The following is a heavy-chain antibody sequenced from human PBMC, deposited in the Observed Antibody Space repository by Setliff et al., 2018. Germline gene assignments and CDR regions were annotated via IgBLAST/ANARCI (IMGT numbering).Heavy chain of an antibody. Sequence: SETLSLTCTVSGDSISSRRNYWGWFRQPAGKELEWIGQIYTSWSTNYNPSLKSRVTISLDTSKNQFSLSLTSVTAEDTAVYYRARESATIGEFPLYYFDKWGQGIPVTVSS. J-gene: IGHJ4*02. D-gene: IGHD3-10*01. CDR2: IYTSWST. CDR3: ARESATIGEFPLYYFDK. V-gene: IGHV4-61*09. CDR1: GDSISSRRNY.